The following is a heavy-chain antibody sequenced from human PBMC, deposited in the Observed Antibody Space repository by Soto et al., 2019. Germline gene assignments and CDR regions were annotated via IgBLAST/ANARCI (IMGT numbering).Heavy chain of an antibody. CDR3: ARDPYYDFWRAYYYYGMDV. CDR1: GFTFSSYA. D-gene: IGHD3-3*01. CDR2: ISYDGSNK. V-gene: IGHV3-30-3*01. J-gene: IGHJ6*01. Sequence: QVQLVESGGGVVQPGRSLRLSCAASGFTFSSYAMHWVRQAPGKGLEWVAVISYDGSNKYYADSVKGRFTISRDNSKNTLYLQMNSLRAEDTAVYYCARDPYYDFWRAYYYYGMDVW.